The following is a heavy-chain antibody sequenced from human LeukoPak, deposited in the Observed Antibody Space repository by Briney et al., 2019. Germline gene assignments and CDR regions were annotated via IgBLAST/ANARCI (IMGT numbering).Heavy chain of an antibody. CDR2: ISSSGSTI. V-gene: IGHV3-11*01. D-gene: IGHD6-13*01. J-gene: IGHJ4*02. Sequence: GGSLRLSCAASGFTFSDYYMSWIRQAPGKGLEWVSYISSSGSTIYYADSVKGRLTISRDNAKNSLYLQMNSLRAEDTAVYYCASSPRIAAAGLDYWGQGTLVTVSS. CDR1: GFTFSDYY. CDR3: ASSPRIAAAGLDY.